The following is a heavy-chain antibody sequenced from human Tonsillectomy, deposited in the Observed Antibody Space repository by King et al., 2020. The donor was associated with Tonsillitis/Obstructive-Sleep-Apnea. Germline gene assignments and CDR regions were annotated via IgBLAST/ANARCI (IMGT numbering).Heavy chain of an antibody. CDR3: ARDSQCGGDCYFFDP. J-gene: IGHJ5*02. CDR2: MIPIFGTA. Sequence: QLVQSGSEVKKPGSSVKVSCKASGGTFISYAISWVLQAPGQGLEWMGGMIPIFGTANYAQKFQGRVTITADESTSTAYMELSSLGSEDTAVYYCARDSQCGGDCYFFDPWGQGTLVTVSS. CDR1: GGTFISYA. D-gene: IGHD2-21*01. V-gene: IGHV1-69*12.